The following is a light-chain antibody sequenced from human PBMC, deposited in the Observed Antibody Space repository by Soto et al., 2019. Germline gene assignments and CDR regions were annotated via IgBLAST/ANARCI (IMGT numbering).Light chain of an antibody. J-gene: IGLJ1*01. CDR1: SSVVGGYNY. Sequence: QSALTQPASVSGSPGQSITISCTGSSSVVGGYNYVSWYQQHSGKAPKLMIYDVSNRPSGVSNRFSGSKSGNTASLTISGLQAEDEADYYCSSYTSSTTYVFGTGTKLTVL. CDR2: DVS. CDR3: SSYTSSTTYV. V-gene: IGLV2-14*01.